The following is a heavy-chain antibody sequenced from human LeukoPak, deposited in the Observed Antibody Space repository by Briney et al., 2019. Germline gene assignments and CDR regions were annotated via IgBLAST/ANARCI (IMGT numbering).Heavy chain of an antibody. CDR2: IYTSGST. Sequence: SQTLSLTCTVSGGSISSGSYYWSWIRQPAGKGLEWIGRIYTSGSTNYNPSLKSRVTISVDTSKNQFSLKLSSVTAADTAVYYCARSPRGVRGVITYYMDVWGKGTTVTISS. CDR1: GGSISSGSYY. D-gene: IGHD3-10*01. J-gene: IGHJ6*03. V-gene: IGHV4-61*02. CDR3: ARSPRGVRGVITYYMDV.